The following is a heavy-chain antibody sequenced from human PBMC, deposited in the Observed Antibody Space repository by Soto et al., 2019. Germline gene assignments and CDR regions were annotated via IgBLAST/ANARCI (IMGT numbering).Heavy chain of an antibody. CDR1: GFTIINYA. Sequence: EVHLLESGGSLKQPGGSLRLSCAASGFTIINYAMTWLRQAPGQGLEWVSTFTSPGVTYYADSVKGRFTISRDTSKNTLFLQMNSLRAEDTAVYYCAKREARTGSYFDWGQGTLLTVSP. CDR2: FTSPGVT. D-gene: IGHD1-26*01. CDR3: AKREARTGSYFD. J-gene: IGHJ4*02. V-gene: IGHV3-23*01.